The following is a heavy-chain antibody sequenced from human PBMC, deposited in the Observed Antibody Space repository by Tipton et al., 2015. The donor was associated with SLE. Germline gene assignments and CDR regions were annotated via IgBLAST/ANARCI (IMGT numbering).Heavy chain of an antibody. CDR2: ISSSTSYI. CDR1: GFPFSSYS. Sequence: SLRLSCAASGFPFSSYSMNWVRQAPGKGLEWVSSISSSTSYIYYADSVKGRFTISRDNAKNSLYLQMNSLRAEDTAVYYCVRDLDDGGHGHFDLWGRGTLVTVSP. D-gene: IGHD4-23*01. J-gene: IGHJ2*01. V-gene: IGHV3-21*01. CDR3: VRDLDDGGHGHFDL.